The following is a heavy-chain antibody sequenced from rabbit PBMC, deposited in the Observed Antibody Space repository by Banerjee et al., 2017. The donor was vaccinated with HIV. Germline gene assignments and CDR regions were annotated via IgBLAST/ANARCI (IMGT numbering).Heavy chain of an antibody. CDR3: ARDGGYGGDGYATFNL. Sequence: QRQLEESGGGLVKPGGTLTLTCKASGIDLSSYYYICWVRQAPGRGLEWVACIDAGRGDRTYYASWAKGRFTGSKASSTTVTLQMTSLTAADTATYFCARDGGYGGDGYATFNLWGPGTLVTVS. J-gene: IGHJ4*01. CDR1: GIDLSSYYY. V-gene: IGHV1S45*01. D-gene: IGHD6-1*01. CDR2: IDAGRGDRT.